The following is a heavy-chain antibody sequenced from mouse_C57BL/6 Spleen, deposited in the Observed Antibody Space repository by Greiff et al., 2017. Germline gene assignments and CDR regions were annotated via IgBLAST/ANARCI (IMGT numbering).Heavy chain of an antibody. CDR2: IDPSDSYT. CDR3: ARSNYSNYSYYAMDY. Sequence: QVQLQQPGAELVMPGASVKLSCKASGYTFTSYWMHWVKQRPGQGLEWIGEIDPSDSYTNYNQKFKGKSTLTVDKSSSTAYMQLSSLTSEDSAVYYCARSNYSNYSYYAMDYWGQGTSVTVSS. CDR1: GYTFTSYW. D-gene: IGHD2-5*01. J-gene: IGHJ4*01. V-gene: IGHV1-69*01.